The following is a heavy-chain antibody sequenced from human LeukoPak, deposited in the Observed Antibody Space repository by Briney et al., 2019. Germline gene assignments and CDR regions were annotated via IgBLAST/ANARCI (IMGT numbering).Heavy chain of an antibody. CDR3: ARVGGYSHKD. J-gene: IGHJ4*02. D-gene: IGHD5-18*01. V-gene: IGHV4-39*07. Sequence: SETLSLTCAVSGGSIGDNSYYWGWIRQPPGKGLEWIGSIYYSGSTYYNPSLKSRVTISVDTSKNQFSLKLTSVTAADTAVYYCARVGGYSHKDWGQGNLVTVSS. CDR2: IYYSGST. CDR1: GGSIGDNSYY.